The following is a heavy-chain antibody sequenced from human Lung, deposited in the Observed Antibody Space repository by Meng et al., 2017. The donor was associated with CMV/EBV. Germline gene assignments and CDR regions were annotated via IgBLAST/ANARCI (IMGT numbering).Heavy chain of an antibody. CDR3: ARDQFDY. CDR1: GFTFSSYA. CDR2: ISYDGTNK. V-gene: IGHV3-30-3*01. Sequence: GESLKISCAASGFTFSSYAMHWVRQAPGKGLEWVAVISYDGTNKYYADSMKGRFTISRDNSKNTLYLQMNSLRAEDTAVCYCARDQFDYWGQGTLVTVSS. J-gene: IGHJ4*02.